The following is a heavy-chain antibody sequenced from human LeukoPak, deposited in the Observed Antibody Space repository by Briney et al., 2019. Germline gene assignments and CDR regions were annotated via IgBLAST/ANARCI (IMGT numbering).Heavy chain of an antibody. CDR2: INPSGGST. D-gene: IGHD2-2*01. J-gene: IGHJ5*02. CDR1: GYTFTSYY. V-gene: IGHV1-46*01. Sequence: GASVKVSCKASGYTFTSYYMHWVRRAPGQGLEWMGIINPSGGSTSYAQKFQGRVTMTRDMSTSTVYMELSSLRSEDTAVYYCARGVLPAANHPPLLTPWGQGTLVTVSS. CDR3: ARGVLPAANHPPLLTP.